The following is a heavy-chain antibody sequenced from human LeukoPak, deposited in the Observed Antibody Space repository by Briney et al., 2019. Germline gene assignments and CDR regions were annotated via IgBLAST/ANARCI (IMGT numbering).Heavy chain of an antibody. CDR2: IIPILGIA. CDR1: GGTFSSYA. J-gene: IGHJ4*02. CDR3: ASDLDGVDY. Sequence: ASVKVSCKASGGTFSSYANSWVRQAPGQGLEWMGRIIPILGIANYAQKFQGRVTITADKSTSTAYMELSSLRSEDTAVYYCASDLDGVDYWGQGTLVTVSS. D-gene: IGHD3-10*01. V-gene: IGHV1-69*04.